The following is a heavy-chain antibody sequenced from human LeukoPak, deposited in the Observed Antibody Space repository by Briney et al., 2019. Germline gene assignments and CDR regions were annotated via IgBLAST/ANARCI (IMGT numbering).Heavy chain of an antibody. V-gene: IGHV1-2*02. CDR1: GHTFTGYY. CDR2: INPKSGDT. CDR3: AREYILTGYYGDY. Sequence: ASVKVSCKASGHTFTGYYMHWVRQAPGQGLEWMGRINPKSGDTNYAQKFQGRVTMTWDTSISTAYMELSRLSSDDTAVYYCAREYILTGYYGDYWGQGTLVTVSS. J-gene: IGHJ4*02. D-gene: IGHD3-9*01.